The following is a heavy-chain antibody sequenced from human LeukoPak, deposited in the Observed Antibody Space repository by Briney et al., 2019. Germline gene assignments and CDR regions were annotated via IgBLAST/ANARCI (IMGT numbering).Heavy chain of an antibody. D-gene: IGHD3-22*01. CDR3: ARDPKGLSYDSSGLLTIGGSEFDP. J-gene: IGHJ5*02. V-gene: IGHV1-69*13. CDR1: GGTFSSYA. CDR2: IIPIFGTA. Sequence: GASVKVSCKASGGTFSSYAISWVRQAPGQGLEWMGGIIPIFGTANYAQKFQGRVTITADESTSTAYMELSSLRSEDTAVYYCARDPKGLSYDSSGLLTIGGSEFDPWGQGTLVTVSS.